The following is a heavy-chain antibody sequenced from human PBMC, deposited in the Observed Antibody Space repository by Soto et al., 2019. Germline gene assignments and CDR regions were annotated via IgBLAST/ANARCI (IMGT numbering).Heavy chain of an antibody. CDR2: IDPSDSYT. CDR3: ARGAGGYYDRSGYSLVDY. V-gene: IGHV5-10-1*01. CDR1: GYSFTSYW. J-gene: IGHJ4*02. Sequence: PGESLKISCKGSGYSFTSYWISWVRQMPGKGLEWMGRIDPSDSYTNYSPSFQGHVTISADKSISTAYLQWSSLKASDTAMYYCARGAGGYYDRSGYSLVDYWGQGTLVTVSS. D-gene: IGHD3-22*01.